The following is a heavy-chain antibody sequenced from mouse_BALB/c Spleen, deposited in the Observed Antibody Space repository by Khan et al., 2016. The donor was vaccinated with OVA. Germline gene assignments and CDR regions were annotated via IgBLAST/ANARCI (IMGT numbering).Heavy chain of an antibody. CDR2: INPNNGYT. D-gene: IGHD1-1*01. V-gene: IGHV1-4*01. CDR3: ARDASYYRNADWFAY. Sequence: QVHVQQSGAELARPGPSVTMSCTASGYTFTSYTIHWINLRPGQGLEWFGYINPNNGYTNYNQKFKDKATLTADTSSNTAYLQLSSLTSEDSAVYYCARDASYYRNADWFAYWGLGTLVTVSA. CDR1: GYTFTSYT. J-gene: IGHJ3*01.